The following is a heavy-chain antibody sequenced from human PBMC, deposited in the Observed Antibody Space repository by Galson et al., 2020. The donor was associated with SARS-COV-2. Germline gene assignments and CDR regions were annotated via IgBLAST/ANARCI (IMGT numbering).Heavy chain of an antibody. CDR2: IDPSDSYT. D-gene: IGHD3-3*01. CDR1: GYSLTSYW. J-gene: IGHJ4*02. V-gene: IGHV5-10-1*01. Sequence: KIGESLKISCKGSGYSLTSYWISWVRQMPGKGLEWMGRIDPSDSYTNYSPSFQGHVTISADKSISTAYLQWSSLTAADTAMYYCSRRALYDFCSGHLDYWGQGTLVTVSS. CDR3: SRRALYDFCSGHLDY.